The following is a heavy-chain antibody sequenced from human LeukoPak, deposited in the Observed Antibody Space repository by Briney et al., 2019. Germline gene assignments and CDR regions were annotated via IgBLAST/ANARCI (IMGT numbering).Heavy chain of an antibody. Sequence: SVKVSCKASGGTFSSYAISWVRQAPGQGLGWMGRIIPILGIANYAQKFQGRVTITADKSTSTAYMELSSLRSEDTAVYYCASQYYYDISGKLPDYWGQGTLVTVSS. CDR1: GGTFSSYA. V-gene: IGHV1-69*04. J-gene: IGHJ4*02. D-gene: IGHD3-22*01. CDR2: IIPILGIA. CDR3: ASQYYYDISGKLPDY.